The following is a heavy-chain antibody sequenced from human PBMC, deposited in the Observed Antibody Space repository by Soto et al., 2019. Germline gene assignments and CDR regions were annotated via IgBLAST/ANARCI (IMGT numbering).Heavy chain of an antibody. D-gene: IGHD3-16*01. CDR3: ARDLRDYVWGRNGMDV. V-gene: IGHV4-59*01. Sequence: PSETLSLTCTVSGGSISSYYWSWIRQPPGKGLEWIGYIYYSGSTNYNPSLKSRVTISVDTSRNQFSLKLSSVTAADTAVYYCARDLRDYVWGRNGMDVWGQGTTVTVSS. CDR2: IYYSGST. CDR1: GGSISSYY. J-gene: IGHJ6*02.